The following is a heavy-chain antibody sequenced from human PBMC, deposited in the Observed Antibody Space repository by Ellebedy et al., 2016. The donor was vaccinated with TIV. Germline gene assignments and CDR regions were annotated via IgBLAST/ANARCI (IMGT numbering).Heavy chain of an antibody. CDR1: GGSFSRSA. Sequence: AASVKVSCKASGGSFSRSAINWVRRAPGQGLEWMGRIIPILGVTNYAQELQGRVAFTADKSTNTAYMELSSLRLEDTAVYYCARDGGSYSDFDYWGQGTLVTVSS. J-gene: IGHJ4*02. V-gene: IGHV1-69*04. CDR2: IIPILGVT. D-gene: IGHD1-26*01. CDR3: ARDGGSYSDFDY.